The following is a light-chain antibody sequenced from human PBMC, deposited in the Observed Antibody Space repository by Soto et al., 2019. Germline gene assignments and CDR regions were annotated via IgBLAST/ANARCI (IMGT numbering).Light chain of an antibody. CDR2: GAS. CDR3: QQYGSSPRAIT. Sequence: EIVLTQSPGTLSLSPGERATLSCRASQSVSSSYLAWYQQKPGQAPRLLIYGASSRATGIPDRFSGSGSGTDFTLTLSRLEPEDFAVYYCQQYGSSPRAITFGQGTRLEIK. CDR1: QSVSSSY. J-gene: IGKJ5*01. V-gene: IGKV3-20*01.